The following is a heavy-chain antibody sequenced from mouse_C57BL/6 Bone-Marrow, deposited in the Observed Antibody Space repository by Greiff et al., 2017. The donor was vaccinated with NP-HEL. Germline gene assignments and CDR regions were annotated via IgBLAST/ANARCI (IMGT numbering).Heavy chain of an antibody. CDR3: AREGSTMVTTGVSY. CDR1: GFTFSSYG. D-gene: IGHD2-2*01. CDR2: ISSGGSYT. J-gene: IGHJ3*01. V-gene: IGHV5-6*01. Sequence: EVKLVESGGDLVKPGGSLKLSCAASGFTFSSYGMSWVRQTPDKRLEWVATISSGGSYTYYLDSVKGRFTISSDNAKNTLYLQMSSLKSEDTAMYYSAREGSTMVTTGVSYWGQGTLVTVSA.